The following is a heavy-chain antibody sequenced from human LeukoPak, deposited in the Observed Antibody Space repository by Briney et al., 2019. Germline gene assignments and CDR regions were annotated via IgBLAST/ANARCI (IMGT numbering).Heavy chain of an antibody. D-gene: IGHD6-19*01. V-gene: IGHV4-61*02. CDR1: GGSISSGSYY. Sequence: SETLSLTCTVSGGSISSGSYYWSWIRQPAGKGLEWIGRIYASGSTYYNPSLKSRVTISIDTSKNQFSLQLSSVTAADTAVYYCVRDVGSSGWYDYWGQGTLVTVSS. J-gene: IGHJ4*02. CDR2: IYASGST. CDR3: VRDVGSSGWYDY.